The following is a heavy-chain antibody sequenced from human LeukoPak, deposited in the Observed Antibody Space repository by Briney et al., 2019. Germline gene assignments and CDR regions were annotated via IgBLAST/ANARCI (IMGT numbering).Heavy chain of an antibody. CDR3: ARGGGYDSSGYPDY. V-gene: IGHV4-30-2*01. Sequence: SETPSLTCAVSGGSISSGGYSWSWIRQPPGKGLEWIGYIYHSGSTYYNPSLKSRVTISVDRSKNQFSLKLSSVTAADTAVYYCARGGGYDSSGYPDYWGQGTLVTVSS. D-gene: IGHD3-22*01. CDR2: IYHSGST. CDR1: GGSISSGGYS. J-gene: IGHJ4*02.